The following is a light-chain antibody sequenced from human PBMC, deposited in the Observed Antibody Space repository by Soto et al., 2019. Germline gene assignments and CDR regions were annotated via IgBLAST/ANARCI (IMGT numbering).Light chain of an antibody. Sequence: EILLTQSPCTLSLSLVERATLSCRASQRVSSTYLAGYQQQPGGAPSPLLYETASRATGSPPWFSGSGSGTNFTLSITSLEPEDFAVSYCQQYETSHGLTFGQGTKVDIK. CDR3: QQYETSHGLT. CDR1: QRVSSTY. J-gene: IGKJ1*01. V-gene: IGKV3-20*01. CDR2: ETA.